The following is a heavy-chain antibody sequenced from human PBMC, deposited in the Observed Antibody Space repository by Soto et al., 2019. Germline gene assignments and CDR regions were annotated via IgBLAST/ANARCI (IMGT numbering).Heavy chain of an antibody. D-gene: IGHD2-15*01. CDR2: IDHSGTT. J-gene: IGHJ5*02. CDR1: GGSISSDNW. CDR3: ARDYSGFSISP. V-gene: IGHV4-4*02. Sequence: QMQLQESGPGLVKPSGTLSLTCAVSGGSISSDNWWTWVRQPPGKGLEWIGEIDHSGTTNYNPSLKSRVTISVDKSKNQFSLKVNSVTAADTAVSYCARDYSGFSISPLGQGTLVTVSS.